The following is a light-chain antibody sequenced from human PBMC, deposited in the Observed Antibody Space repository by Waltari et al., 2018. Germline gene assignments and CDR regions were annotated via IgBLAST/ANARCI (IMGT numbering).Light chain of an antibody. CDR3: ATWDDRLTGVV. V-gene: IGLV1-44*01. CDR2: SNT. Sequence: QSALTQPPSVSGTPGQTVTIFCSGGNSNIGSNVVNWYQQVPGTAPKLLIYSNTYRPSGVPDRFSGSKSGTSASLAISGLQSDDEGDYYYATWDDRLTGVVFGGGTQVTVL. J-gene: IGLJ2*01. CDR1: NSNIGSNV.